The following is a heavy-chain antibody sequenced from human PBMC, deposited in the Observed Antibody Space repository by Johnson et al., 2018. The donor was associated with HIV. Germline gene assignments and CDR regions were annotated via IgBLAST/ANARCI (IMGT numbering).Heavy chain of an antibody. CDR2: INSDVSST. Sequence: VQLMESGGGVVQPGRSLRLSCSASGFSFSNYAMDWVRQAPGKGLVWVSRINSDVSSTSYADSVKCRFTISRDNAKNTLYLQMNSLRAEVTAVYYCAREEGAFDIWGQGTMVSVSS. CDR1: GFSFSNYA. J-gene: IGHJ3*02. CDR3: AREEGAFDI. V-gene: IGHV3-74*01.